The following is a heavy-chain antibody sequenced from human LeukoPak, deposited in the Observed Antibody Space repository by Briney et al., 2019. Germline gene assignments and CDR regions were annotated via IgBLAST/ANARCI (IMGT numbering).Heavy chain of an antibody. CDR1: GFSFSSYA. CDR3: ARFRLFNWFDP. J-gene: IGHJ5*02. CDR2: INQDGSEK. V-gene: IGHV3-7*01. D-gene: IGHD6-25*01. Sequence: GGSLRLSCAASGFSFSSYAMNWVRQAPGKGLEWVANINQDGSEKYYMDSVKGRFTISRDNAKNSLYLQMNSLRAEDTAVYYCARFRLFNWFDPWGQGTLVTVSS.